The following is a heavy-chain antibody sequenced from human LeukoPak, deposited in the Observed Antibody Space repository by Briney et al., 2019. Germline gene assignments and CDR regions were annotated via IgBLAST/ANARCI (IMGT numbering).Heavy chain of an antibody. Sequence: SETLSLTCAVYGGSFSGYYWSWIRQPPGKGLEWIGEINHSGSTNYNPSLKSRVTISVDTSKNQFSLKLSSVTAANTAVYYCATYYYDSSGYYYGYFQHWGQGTLVTVSS. CDR3: ATYYYDSSGYYYGYFQH. D-gene: IGHD3-22*01. J-gene: IGHJ1*01. CDR1: GGSFSGYY. V-gene: IGHV4-34*01. CDR2: INHSGST.